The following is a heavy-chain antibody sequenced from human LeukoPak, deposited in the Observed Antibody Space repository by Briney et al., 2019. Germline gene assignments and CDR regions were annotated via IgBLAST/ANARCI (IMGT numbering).Heavy chain of an antibody. Sequence: PSETLSLTCTVSGGPLTTYYLSWIRQSAGMELEWIGRISGSGVITYNPSLKSRVILSLDTSNNHFSLKLISVTAADTAVYYCARDSGTTGEVKFDPWGQGMLVTVSS. CDR2: ISGSGVI. V-gene: IGHV4-4*07. CDR3: ARDSGTTGEVKFDP. CDR1: GGPLTTYY. J-gene: IGHJ5*02. D-gene: IGHD3-10*01.